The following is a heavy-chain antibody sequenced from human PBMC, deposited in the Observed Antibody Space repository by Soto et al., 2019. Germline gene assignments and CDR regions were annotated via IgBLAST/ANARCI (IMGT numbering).Heavy chain of an antibody. CDR1: GYTFNSYG. Sequence: QVQLVQSGAEVKKPGASVKVSCKASGYTFNSYGISWVRQAPGQGLEWMGWINGYNGNTKYAQKFQGRVTMTRNTSISTAYMELSSLRSEDTAVYYCAREGVRGMDVWGQGTTVTVSS. V-gene: IGHV1-18*01. CDR3: AREGVRGMDV. CDR2: INGYNGNT. D-gene: IGHD3-16*01. J-gene: IGHJ6*02.